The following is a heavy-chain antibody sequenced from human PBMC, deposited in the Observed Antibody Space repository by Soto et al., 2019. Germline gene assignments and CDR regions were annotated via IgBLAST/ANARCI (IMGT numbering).Heavy chain of an antibody. CDR3: ARDRELGYCSSTSCSNHNWFDP. Sequence: SESLSLTCPVSGGSISSYYWSWIRQPAGKGLEWIGRIYTSGSTNYNPSLKSRVTMSVDTSKNQFSLKLSSVTAADTAVYYCARDRELGYCSSTSCSNHNWFDPWGQGTLVTVSS. CDR2: IYTSGST. D-gene: IGHD2-2*01. J-gene: IGHJ5*02. V-gene: IGHV4-4*07. CDR1: GGSISSYY.